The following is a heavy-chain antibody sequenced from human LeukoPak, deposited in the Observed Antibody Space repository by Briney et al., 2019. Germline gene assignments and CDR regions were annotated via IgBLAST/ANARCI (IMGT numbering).Heavy chain of an antibody. CDR1: GFTVRNNY. Sequence: GGSLRLSCAASGFTVRNNYMNWVRQAPGKGLEWGSLIYSGVTTYYADSVKCRFTISRDHSKNTLYLQMNSLRAEDTAMYFCANGLATVTTPSQVYWGQGTLVTVSS. D-gene: IGHD4-17*01. V-gene: IGHV3-53*05. CDR2: IYSGVTT. CDR3: ANGLATVTTPSQVY. J-gene: IGHJ4*02.